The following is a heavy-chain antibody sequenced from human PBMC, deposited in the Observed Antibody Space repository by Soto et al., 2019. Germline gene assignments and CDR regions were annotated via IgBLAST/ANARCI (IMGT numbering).Heavy chain of an antibody. D-gene: IGHD2-15*01. Sequence: QVQLVESGGGVVQPGRSLRLSCAASGFTFSSYGMHWVRQAPGKGLEWVAVIWYDGSNKYYADSVKGRFTISRDNSKNTLYLKMNSLRAEDTAVYYCAREQVVAATPDAFDIWGQGTMVTVSS. CDR3: AREQVVAATPDAFDI. V-gene: IGHV3-33*01. CDR1: GFTFSSYG. J-gene: IGHJ3*02. CDR2: IWYDGSNK.